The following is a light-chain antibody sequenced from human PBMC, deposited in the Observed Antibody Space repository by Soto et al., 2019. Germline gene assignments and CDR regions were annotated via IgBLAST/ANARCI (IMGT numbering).Light chain of an antibody. CDR2: EVS. Sequence: QSALTQPASVSGSPGQSITISCTGTSSDVGGYDFVSWYQHHPGKVPKLMIFEVSKRPSGVSNRFSGSKSGNTASLTISGLQAEDEADYYCNSYTSSSTDVTDVVFGGGTKLTVL. CDR3: NSYTSSSTDVTDVV. J-gene: IGLJ2*01. V-gene: IGLV2-14*01. CDR1: SSDVGGYDF.